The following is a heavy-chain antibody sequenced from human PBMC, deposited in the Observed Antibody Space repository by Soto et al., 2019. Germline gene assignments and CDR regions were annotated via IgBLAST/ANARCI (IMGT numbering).Heavy chain of an antibody. V-gene: IGHV3-30-3*01. J-gene: IGHJ4*02. CDR3: ATHQLAVRSLDY. CDR1: GFSFSIYA. Sequence: QVQLVESGGGVVQPGRSLRLSCVASGFSFSIYAMHWVRQAPGKGLEWVAVIPNDGTKKYYADSVKGRFTISRDNSKNTLYLQMDSLTPEDTAMYYCATHQLAVRSLDYWGQGTLVTVSS. D-gene: IGHD1-1*01. CDR2: IPNDGTKK.